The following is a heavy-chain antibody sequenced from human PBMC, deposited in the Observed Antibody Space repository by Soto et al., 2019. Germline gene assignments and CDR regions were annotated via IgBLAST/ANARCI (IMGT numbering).Heavy chain of an antibody. J-gene: IGHJ4*02. CDR3: AREGIVVVPAAENYYFDH. CDR1: GFTFSSYG. D-gene: IGHD2-2*01. Sequence: QVQLVESGGGVVQPGRSLRLSCAASGFTFSSYGMHWVRQAPGKGLEWVAVIWYDGSNKYYADSVKGRFTISRDNSKNTLYLQMNSLRAEDTAVYYCAREGIVVVPAAENYYFDHWGQGTLVTVSS. V-gene: IGHV3-33*01. CDR2: IWYDGSNK.